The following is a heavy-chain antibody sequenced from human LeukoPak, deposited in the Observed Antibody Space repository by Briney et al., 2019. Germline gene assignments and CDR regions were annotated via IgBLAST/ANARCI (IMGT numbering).Heavy chain of an antibody. CDR2: ISWNSGSI. J-gene: IGHJ5*02. CDR1: GFTFDDYA. V-gene: IGHV3-9*01. Sequence: GRSLRLSCAASGFTFDDYAMHWVRQAPGKGLEWASGISWNSGSIGYADSVKGRFTISRDNAKNFLYLQMNSLRAEDTALYYCAKGGNEAATFSSIDPWGQGTLVTVSS. CDR3: AKGGNEAATFSSIDP. D-gene: IGHD2-15*01.